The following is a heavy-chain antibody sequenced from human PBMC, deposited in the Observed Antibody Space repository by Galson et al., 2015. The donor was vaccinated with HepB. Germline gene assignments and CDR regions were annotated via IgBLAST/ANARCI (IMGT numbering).Heavy chain of an antibody. Sequence: SLRLSCAASGFTFSSYGMHWVRQAPGKGLEWVAVISYDGSNKYYADSVKGRFTISRDNSKNTLYLQMNSLRAEDTAVYYCAKSHFGGINTLDYWGQGTLVTVSS. CDR1: GFTFSSYG. V-gene: IGHV3-30*18. CDR3: AKSHFGGINTLDY. D-gene: IGHD3-10*01. CDR2: ISYDGSNK. J-gene: IGHJ4*02.